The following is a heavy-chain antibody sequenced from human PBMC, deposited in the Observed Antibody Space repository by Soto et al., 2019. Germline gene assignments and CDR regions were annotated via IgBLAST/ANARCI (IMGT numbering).Heavy chain of an antibody. CDR2: IYWDDDK. J-gene: IGHJ4*02. CDR3: AHIVVAGLGYYFDY. D-gene: IGHD6-19*01. V-gene: IGHV2-5*02. CDR1: GFSLSSTRMA. Sequence: QITLKESGPTLVKPTQTLTLTCTFSGFSLSSTRMAVGWIRQPPVKALEWLALIYWDDDKPYSPFLKSRLTITKDTSKNQVVLTMSNMDPVDTARYYCAHIVVAGLGYYFDYWGQGTPVTVSS.